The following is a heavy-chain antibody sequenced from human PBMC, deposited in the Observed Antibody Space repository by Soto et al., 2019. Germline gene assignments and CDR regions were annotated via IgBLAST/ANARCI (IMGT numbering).Heavy chain of an antibody. CDR3: AARISCYGFEY. CDR2: IGGSGGDT. J-gene: IGHJ4*02. V-gene: IGHV3-23*01. D-gene: IGHD4-17*01. CDR1: GFAFSTYA. Sequence: EVQLLESGGGLVQPGGSLRLSCATSGFAFSTYAVSWVRQAPGKGLEWVSVIGGSGGDTHYADSVKGRFTISRDDSKNTLSLQLNGLRAEDTAVYYCAARISCYGFEYWGQGSLVTVAS.